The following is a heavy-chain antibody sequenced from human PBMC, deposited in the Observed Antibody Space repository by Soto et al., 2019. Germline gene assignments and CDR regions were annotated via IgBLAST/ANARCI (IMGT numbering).Heavy chain of an antibody. J-gene: IGHJ3*02. CDR2: ISSSSSTI. Sequence: LRLSFAASGFTFSSYSMNWVRQAPGKGLEWVSYISSSSSTIYYADSVKGRFTISRDNAKNSLYLQMNSLRDEDTAVYYCARGWYYDFWSGYYTTDDAFDIWGQGTMVTVSS. CDR1: GFTFSSYS. CDR3: ARGWYYDFWSGYYTTDDAFDI. V-gene: IGHV3-48*02. D-gene: IGHD3-3*01.